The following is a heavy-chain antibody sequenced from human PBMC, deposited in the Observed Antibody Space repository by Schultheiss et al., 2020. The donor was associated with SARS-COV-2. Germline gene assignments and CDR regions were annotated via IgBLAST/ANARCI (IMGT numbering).Heavy chain of an antibody. CDR1: GFTFSSYS. D-gene: IGHD1-26*01. CDR2: ISSSSSYI. V-gene: IGHV3-21*05. J-gene: IGHJ5*02. Sequence: GGSLRLSCAASGFTFSSYSMNWVRQAPGKGLEWVSYISSSSSYIYYADSVKGRFTISRDNAKNSLYLQMNSLRAEDTAVYYCARSGRELLARWFDPWGQGTLVTVSS. CDR3: ARSGRELLARWFDP.